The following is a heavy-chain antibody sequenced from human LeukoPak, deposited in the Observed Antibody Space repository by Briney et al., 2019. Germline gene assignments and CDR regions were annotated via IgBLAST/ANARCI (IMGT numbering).Heavy chain of an antibody. J-gene: IGHJ4*02. Sequence: GGSLRLSCAASGFTFSSYEMNWVGQAPGKGLEWVSYISSSGSTIYYADSVKGRFTISRDNAKNSLYLQMNSLRAEDTAVYYCAGLHVDIVATTDYWGQGTLVTVSS. V-gene: IGHV3-48*03. CDR3: AGLHVDIVATTDY. CDR1: GFTFSSYE. D-gene: IGHD5-12*01. CDR2: ISSSGSTI.